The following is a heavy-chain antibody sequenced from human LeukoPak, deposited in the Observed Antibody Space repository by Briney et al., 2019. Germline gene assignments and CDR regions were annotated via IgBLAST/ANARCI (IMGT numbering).Heavy chain of an antibody. V-gene: IGHV5-51*01. CDR2: IYPGDSDT. Sequence: HGESLKISCKGSGYSFTSYWIGWVRQMPGKGLEWMGIIYPGDSDTRYSPSFQGQVTISGDKSISTAYLQWSSLKASDTAMYYCARAEVRSGRLRTCDYWGQGTLVTVSS. CDR1: GYSFTSYW. CDR3: ARAEVRSGRLRTCDY. D-gene: IGHD3-10*01. J-gene: IGHJ4*02.